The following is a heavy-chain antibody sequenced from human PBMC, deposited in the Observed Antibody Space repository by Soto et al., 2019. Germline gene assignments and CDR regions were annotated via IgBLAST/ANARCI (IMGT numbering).Heavy chain of an antibody. V-gene: IGHV1-2*04. CDR2: INPNSGGT. Sequence: QVQLVQSGAEVKKPGASVKVSCKASGYTFTGYYMHWVRQAPGQGLEWMGWINPNSGGTNYAQKFQGWVTMTRDTSISTAYMELSRLRSDDTAVYYCARETCHPHRCYGMDVWGQGTTVTVSS. CDR3: ARETCHPHRCYGMDV. CDR1: GYTFTGYY. D-gene: IGHD2-21*02. J-gene: IGHJ6*02.